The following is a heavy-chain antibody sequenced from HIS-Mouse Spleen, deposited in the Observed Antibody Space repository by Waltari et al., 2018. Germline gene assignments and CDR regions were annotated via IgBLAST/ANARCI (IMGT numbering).Heavy chain of an antibody. Sequence: QVQLVESGGGVVQPGRSLRVSCAASGFTFSRYAMHWVRQAPGKGREWVEVISYDGSKKYNADSVKGRFTISRDNSKNTLYLQMNSLRAEDTAVYYCARVTGGGYWGQGTMVTVSS. CDR3: ARVTGGGY. CDR2: ISYDGSKK. J-gene: IGHJ4*02. CDR1: GFTFSRYA. V-gene: IGHV3-30-3*01. D-gene: IGHD3-10*01.